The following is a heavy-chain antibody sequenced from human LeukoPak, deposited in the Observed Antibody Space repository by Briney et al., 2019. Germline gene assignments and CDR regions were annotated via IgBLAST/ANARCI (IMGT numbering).Heavy chain of an antibody. CDR1: GVSFSAYP. D-gene: IGHD2-21*01. V-gene: IGHV4-34*12. CDR2: IISGGGV. CDR3: ARLRCGHTDVICYNY. J-gene: IGHJ4*02. Sequence: PSETLSLTCAVKGVSFSAYPWSWIRQSPGRGLEWIGEIISGGGVIYNPSLESRATISGDTSENQFSLSLTSVTDADTAVYYCARLRCGHTDVICYNYWGLGTLVTVSS.